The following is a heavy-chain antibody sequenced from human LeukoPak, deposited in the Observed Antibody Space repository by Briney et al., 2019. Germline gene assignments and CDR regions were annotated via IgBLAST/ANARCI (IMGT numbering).Heavy chain of an antibody. V-gene: IGHV1-46*01. Sequence: ASVKVSCKASGYTFTSYYMHWVRQAPGQGLEWMGIINPSGGSTSYAQKFQGRVTMTTDTSTSTAYMELRSLRSDDTAVYYCARGISGCLGFDPWGQGTLVTVSS. J-gene: IGHJ5*02. D-gene: IGHD6-19*01. CDR1: GYTFTSYY. CDR2: INPSGGST. CDR3: ARGISGCLGFDP.